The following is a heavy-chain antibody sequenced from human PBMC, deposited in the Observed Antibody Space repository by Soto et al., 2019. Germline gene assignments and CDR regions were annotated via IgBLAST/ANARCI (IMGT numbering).Heavy chain of an antibody. CDR1: GYIFIRYG. V-gene: IGHV1-18*01. J-gene: IGHJ3*02. D-gene: IGHD3-16*02. CDR2: ISAYKGDT. CDR3: ARTSYVWGSYRSDDALDI. Sequence: ASVKVSCKASGYIFIRYGISWVREAPGQGLEWMGWISAYKGDTNYAQKVQGRVTMTTDTSTSTAYMEVRSLRFDDTAVYYCARTSYVWGSYRSDDALDIWGQGTMVTV.